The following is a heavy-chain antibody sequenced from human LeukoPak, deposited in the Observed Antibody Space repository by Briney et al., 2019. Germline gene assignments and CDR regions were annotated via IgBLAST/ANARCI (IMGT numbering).Heavy chain of an antibody. CDR3: ARQKWEQQGRDCYFNGLDV. D-gene: IGHD1/OR15-1a*01. CDR2: IYQSGTT. CDR1: GYSISSGYY. Sequence: SETLSLTCSVSGYSISSGYYWGWIRQPPGKGLEWIGSIYQSGTTSYNPSLKSRVTMSVDTSKNQFSLKLSSVTTADTAVYYCARQKWEQQGRDCYFNGLDVWGPGTTVIVSS. J-gene: IGHJ6*02. V-gene: IGHV4-38-2*02.